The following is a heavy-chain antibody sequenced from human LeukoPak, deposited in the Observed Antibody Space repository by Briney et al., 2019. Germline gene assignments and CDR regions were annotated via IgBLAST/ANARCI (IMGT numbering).Heavy chain of an antibody. D-gene: IGHD4-11*01. V-gene: IGHV3-66*01. CDR2: FYSGDTT. Sequence: GGSLRLSCAASGFTVSSTYMSWVRQAPGKGLEWDSVFYSGDTTYYANSVKGRFTISRDNSKNTLYLQVNSLRAEDTAVYYCAKDLDHSNLYYYYCMDVWGKGTTVTVSS. CDR3: AKDLDHSNLYYYYCMDV. CDR1: GFTVSSTY. J-gene: IGHJ6*03.